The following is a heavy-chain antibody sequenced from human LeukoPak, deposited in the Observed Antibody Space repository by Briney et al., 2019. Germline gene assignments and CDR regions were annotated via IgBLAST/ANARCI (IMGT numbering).Heavy chain of an antibody. CDR1: GFTFSSYW. D-gene: IGHD1-26*01. CDR3: ARVTYSGSYQDDY. Sequence: PGGSLRLSCAASGFTFSSYWMHWVRHAPGKGLVWVSRINSDGSSTTYADSVKGRFTISRDNAKNTLYLQMNSLRAEDTAVYYCARVTYSGSYQDDYWGQGTLVTVSS. V-gene: IGHV3-74*01. J-gene: IGHJ4*02. CDR2: INSDGSST.